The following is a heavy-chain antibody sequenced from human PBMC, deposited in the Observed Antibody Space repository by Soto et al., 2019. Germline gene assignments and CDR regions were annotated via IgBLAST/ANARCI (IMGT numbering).Heavy chain of an antibody. Sequence: QVQLVESGGGVVQPGRSLRLSCAASGFTFRSYGMHWVRQAPGKGLEWVAVISYNGNDKKFADSVKGRFTISRDNSKDTLYLQMNSLRPEDTAVYYCAKDGDEAAAGYYFDYWGQCTLVTVSS. CDR3: AKDGDEAAAGYYFDY. D-gene: IGHD6-13*01. CDR2: ISYNGNDK. J-gene: IGHJ4*02. V-gene: IGHV3-30*18. CDR1: GFTFRSYG.